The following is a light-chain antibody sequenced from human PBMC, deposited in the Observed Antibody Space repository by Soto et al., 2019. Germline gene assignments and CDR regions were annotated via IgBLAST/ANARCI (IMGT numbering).Light chain of an antibody. CDR1: QSVTSS. Sequence: EIVLTQSPATLSLSPGERATLSCRASQSVTSSLAWFQQKPGQAPRLLIYDVSARATDIPARFSGSGSGTDFTLTISSLEPEDFAVYYCQQRTSWPTVGGGTKVEIK. CDR3: QQRTSWPT. V-gene: IGKV3-11*01. CDR2: DVS. J-gene: IGKJ4*01.